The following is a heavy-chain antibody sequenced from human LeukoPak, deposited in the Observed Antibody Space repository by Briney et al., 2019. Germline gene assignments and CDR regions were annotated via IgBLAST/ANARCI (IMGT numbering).Heavy chain of an antibody. D-gene: IGHD6-13*01. J-gene: IGHJ4*02. Sequence: VSVKVSCKVSGYTLTELSMHWVRQAPGKGLEWMGGFDPEDGETIYAQKFQGRVTMTEDTSTDTAYMELSSLRSEDTAVYYCATGVAAAGTSDYWGQGTLVTVSS. CDR3: ATGVAAAGTSDY. CDR1: GYTLTELS. CDR2: FDPEDGET. V-gene: IGHV1-24*01.